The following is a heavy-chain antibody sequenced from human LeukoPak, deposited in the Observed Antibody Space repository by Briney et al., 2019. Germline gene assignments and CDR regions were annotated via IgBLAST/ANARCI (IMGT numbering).Heavy chain of an antibody. CDR3: ARFVGRSSSGYYLY. V-gene: IGHV4-59*01. D-gene: IGHD6-19*01. Sequence: SETLSLTCTVSGDSIRSYYWSWIRQSPGKGLEWIGYIYYSGSTNYNPSLKSRVTISVDTSKNQFSLKLTSVTAADTAVYYCARFVGRSSSGYYLYWGQGTLVTVSS. CDR1: GDSIRSYY. CDR2: IYYSGST. J-gene: IGHJ4*02.